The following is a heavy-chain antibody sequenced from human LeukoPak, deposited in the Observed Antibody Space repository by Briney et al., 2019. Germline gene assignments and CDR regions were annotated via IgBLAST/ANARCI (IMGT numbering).Heavy chain of an antibody. V-gene: IGHV5-51*01. CDR2: FCPGDSDI. Sequence: GESLKISCKGSRYIFSTYCIAWVRQMPGKGLEWMGIFCPGDSDITYSPPVQGQVTISADKSTSIAYLQWSSLKASDTAMYYCARRAYCGGDCTSAYSHYFAMDVWGQGTTVTVSS. CDR1: RYIFSTYC. D-gene: IGHD2-21*02. CDR3: ARRAYCGGDCTSAYSHYFAMDV. J-gene: IGHJ6*02.